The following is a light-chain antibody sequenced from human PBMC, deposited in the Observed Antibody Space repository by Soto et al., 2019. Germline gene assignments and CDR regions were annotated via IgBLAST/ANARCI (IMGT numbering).Light chain of an antibody. J-gene: IGKJ4*01. CDR1: QSVSSY. CDR3: QQRSNWPLT. Sequence: EIVLTQSPATLSLSPGERATLSCRASQSVSSYLAWYQQKPGQAPRLLIYDASNRATGIPARFSGSGSGTDFTLTISSLYPEAFAIYCCQQRSNWPLTFGGGTKVEIK. CDR2: DAS. V-gene: IGKV3-11*01.